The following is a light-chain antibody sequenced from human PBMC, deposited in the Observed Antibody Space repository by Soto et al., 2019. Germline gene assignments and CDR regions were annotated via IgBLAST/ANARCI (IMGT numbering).Light chain of an antibody. CDR2: GNS. CDR3: QSYDSSLSGSV. V-gene: IGLV1-40*01. J-gene: IGLJ1*01. Sequence: QSVLTQPPSVSGAPGQRVTISCTGSNANIGAGYDVHWYQQLPGTAPKLLIYGNSNRPSGVPDRFSGSKSVTSASLAITGLQAEDEADYYCQSYDSSLSGSVFXTGTKRTVL. CDR1: NANIGAGYD.